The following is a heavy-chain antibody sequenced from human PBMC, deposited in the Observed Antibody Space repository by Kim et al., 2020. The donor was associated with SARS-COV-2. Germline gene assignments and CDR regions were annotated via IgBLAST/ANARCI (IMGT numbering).Heavy chain of an antibody. CDR2: IDPSDSYT. D-gene: IGHD5-12*01. V-gene: IGHV5-10-1*01. J-gene: IGHJ5*02. Sequence: GESLKISCKGSGYSFTSYWINWVRQMPGKGPEWMGRIDPSDSYTNYSPSFQGHVTISADKSISTAYLQWSSLKASDTAMYYCARHFSASRWLQLVGWFDPWGQGTLVTVSS. CDR1: GYSFTSYW. CDR3: ARHFSASRWLQLVGWFDP.